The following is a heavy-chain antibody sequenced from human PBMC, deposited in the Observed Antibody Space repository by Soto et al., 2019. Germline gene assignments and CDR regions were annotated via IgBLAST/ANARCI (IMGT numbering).Heavy chain of an antibody. Sequence: QVQLVESGGGVVQPGRSLRLSCAASGFTFSSYAMHWVRQAPGKGLAWVAVISYDGSNKYYADSVRGRFTISRDNSKNTLYLQMNSLRAEDTAVYYCARDGGWYGVYWGQGTLVTVSS. CDR3: ARDGGWYGVY. D-gene: IGHD6-19*01. CDR2: ISYDGSNK. J-gene: IGHJ4*02. V-gene: IGHV3-30-3*01. CDR1: GFTFSSYA.